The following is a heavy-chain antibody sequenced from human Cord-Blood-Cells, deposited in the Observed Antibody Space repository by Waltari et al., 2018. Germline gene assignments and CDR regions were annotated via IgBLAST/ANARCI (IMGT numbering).Heavy chain of an antibody. CDR1: GGSISSGGYY. Sequence: QVQLQESGPGLVKPSHTLSLTCTVSGGSISSGGYYWSWIRQHPGKGLEWIGYIYYSGSTYYNPSLKSRVTISVDTSKNQFSLKLSSVTAADTAVYYCARALESLYSSSSWFDPWGQGTLVTVSS. CDR3: ARALESLYSSSSWFDP. V-gene: IGHV4-31*03. CDR2: IYYSGST. D-gene: IGHD6-6*01. J-gene: IGHJ5*02.